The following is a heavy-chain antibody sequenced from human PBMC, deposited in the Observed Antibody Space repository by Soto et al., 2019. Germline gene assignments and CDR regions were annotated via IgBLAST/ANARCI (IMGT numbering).Heavy chain of an antibody. D-gene: IGHD6-13*01. Sequence: PGGSLRLSCAASGVTFGSYAMSWVRQAPGKGLEWVSSTSASGGTTYYADSVKGRFTISRDNSKNILYLEMNSLRAEDTAVYYCAKAKYSSSWWAVDYWGQGTLVTVSS. CDR1: GVTFGSYA. CDR3: AKAKYSSSWWAVDY. V-gene: IGHV3-23*01. J-gene: IGHJ4*02. CDR2: TSASGGTT.